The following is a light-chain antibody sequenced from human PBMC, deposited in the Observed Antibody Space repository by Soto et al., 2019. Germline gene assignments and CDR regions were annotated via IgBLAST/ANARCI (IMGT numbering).Light chain of an antibody. CDR3: QQCYSSPRT. CDR1: QSISSN. Sequence: DIQMTQSPSTLSASLGDRVTLTCRASQSISSNLTWYQQKPGKAPRLLIYAASSMDSGIPARFSGSGSGTEFTLTISSLQSEDFAAYFCQQCYSSPRTFGQGTKVDIK. V-gene: IGKV1-39*01. CDR2: AAS. J-gene: IGKJ1*01.